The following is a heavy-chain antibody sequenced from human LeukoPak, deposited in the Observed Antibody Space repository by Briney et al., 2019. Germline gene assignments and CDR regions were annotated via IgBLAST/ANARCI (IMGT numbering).Heavy chain of an antibody. D-gene: IGHD5-18*01. CDR1: GGSISSSSYY. CDR3: ARRLDTRMDV. Sequence: SETLSLTCTVSGGSISSSSYYWGWIRQPPGKGLEWIGSIYYSGSTYYNPSLKSRVTISVDTSKNQFSLKLSSVTAADTAVYYCARRLDTRMDVWGQGTTVTVSS. J-gene: IGHJ6*02. CDR2: IYYSGST. V-gene: IGHV4-39*01.